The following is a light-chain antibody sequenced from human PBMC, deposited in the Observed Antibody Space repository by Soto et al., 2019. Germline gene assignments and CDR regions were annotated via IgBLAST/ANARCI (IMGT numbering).Light chain of an antibody. CDR3: GSYTNSSTLVV. CDR1: SSDVGDYNY. Sequence: QSVLTQPASVSGSPGQSITISCTGTSSDVGDYNYVSWCQQHPGKAPKLMIYEVSNRPSGVSNRFSGSESGNTASLTISGLQAEDEADYYCGSYTNSSTLVVFGAGTKLTVL. CDR2: EVS. V-gene: IGLV2-14*01. J-gene: IGLJ2*01.